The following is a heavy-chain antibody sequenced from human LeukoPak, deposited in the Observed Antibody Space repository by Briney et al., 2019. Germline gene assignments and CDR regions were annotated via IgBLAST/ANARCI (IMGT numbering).Heavy chain of an antibody. CDR1: GFTSGDYD. CDR3: SCSGSYFGPFDY. CDR2: IRSKAYGGTI. Sequence: GGSLRLSCTASGFTSGDYDMSGVRQAPGKGLEWVGFIRSKAYGGTIEYAASVKGRFTISRDDSKSIAYLQMNSLKTEDTAVYYCSCSGSYFGPFDYWGQGTLVTVSS. D-gene: IGHD1-26*01. J-gene: IGHJ4*02. V-gene: IGHV3-49*04.